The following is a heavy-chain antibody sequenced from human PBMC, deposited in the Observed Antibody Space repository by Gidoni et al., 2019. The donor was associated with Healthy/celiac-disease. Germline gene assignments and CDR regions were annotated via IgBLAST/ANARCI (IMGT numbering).Heavy chain of an antibody. D-gene: IGHD2-2*01. Sequence: QVQLQQWGAGLLKPSETLSLTCAVYGGSFSGYSWSWLRQPPGKGLEWIGEINHSGSTNYNPSLKSRVTISVDTSKNQFSLKLSSVTAADTAVYYCASGRNIVVVPAAQGGYYYYGMDVWGQGTTVTVSS. CDR2: INHSGST. CDR1: GGSFSGYS. J-gene: IGHJ6*02. CDR3: ASGRNIVVVPAAQGGYYYYGMDV. V-gene: IGHV4-34*01.